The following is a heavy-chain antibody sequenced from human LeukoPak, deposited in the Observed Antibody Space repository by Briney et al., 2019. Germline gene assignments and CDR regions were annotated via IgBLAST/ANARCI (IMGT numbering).Heavy chain of an antibody. CDR1: GGSISSSSYY. Sequence: NTSETLSLTCTVSGGSISSSSYYWGWIRQPPGKGLEWIGSIYYSGSTYYNPSLKSRVTISVDTSKNQFSLKLSSVTAADTAVYYCARHGPDCGGDCYSSLDYWGQGTLVTVSS. D-gene: IGHD2-21*01. CDR3: ARHGPDCGGDCYSSLDY. J-gene: IGHJ4*02. V-gene: IGHV4-39*01. CDR2: IYYSGST.